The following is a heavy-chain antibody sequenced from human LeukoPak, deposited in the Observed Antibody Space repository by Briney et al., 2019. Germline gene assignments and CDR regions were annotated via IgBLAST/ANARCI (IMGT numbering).Heavy chain of an antibody. V-gene: IGHV4-34*01. D-gene: IGHD3-9*01. Sequence: SETLSLTCAVYGGSFSGYHWSWIRQPPGKGLEWIGEINHSGSTNYNPSLKSRVTISVDTSKNQFSLKLSSVTAADTAVYYCARGLGGYFDWLLPYFDYWGQGTLVTVSS. J-gene: IGHJ4*02. CDR3: ARGLGGYFDWLLPYFDY. CDR1: GGSFSGYH. CDR2: INHSGST.